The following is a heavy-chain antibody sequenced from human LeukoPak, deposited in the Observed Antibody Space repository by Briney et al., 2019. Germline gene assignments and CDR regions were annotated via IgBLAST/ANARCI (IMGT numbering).Heavy chain of an antibody. CDR3: ARVGGYSYGNYYFNY. D-gene: IGHD5-18*01. V-gene: IGHV4-38-2*01. Sequence: SETLSLTCAVSGYSISSGYYWGWIRQPPGKGLDWIGSISHSGSTYYNPSLRSRVTISIDTSKNQFSLRLNSVTATDTAVYYCARVGGYSYGNYYFNYWGQGTLVTVSS. CDR2: ISHSGST. CDR1: GYSISSGYY. J-gene: IGHJ4*02.